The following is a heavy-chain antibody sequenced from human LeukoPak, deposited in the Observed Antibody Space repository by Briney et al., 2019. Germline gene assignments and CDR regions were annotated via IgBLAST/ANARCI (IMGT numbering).Heavy chain of an antibody. CDR2: ISSSSSYI. J-gene: IGHJ4*02. Sequence: GGSLRLSCAASGFTFSSYSMNWVRQAPGKGLEWVSSISSSSSYIYYADSVKGRFTISRDNAKNSLYLQMNSLRAEDTAAYYCARDSSSWSRDYWGQGTLVTVSS. D-gene: IGHD6-13*01. CDR3: ARDSSSWSRDY. CDR1: GFTFSSYS. V-gene: IGHV3-21*01.